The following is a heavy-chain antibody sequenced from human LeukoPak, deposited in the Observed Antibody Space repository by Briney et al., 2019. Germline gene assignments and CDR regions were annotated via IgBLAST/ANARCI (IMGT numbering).Heavy chain of an antibody. Sequence: PSETLSLTCTVSGGSITGSYWNWIRQSPGKGLESIGYIPSTGSANYNPSLKSRVTMSVDTSKNQFSLRLTSVTAADTAIYYCANRGVWGPGTTVIVSS. D-gene: IGHD3-10*01. V-gene: IGHV4-59*01. CDR2: IPSTGSA. CDR3: ANRGV. J-gene: IGHJ6*02. CDR1: GGSITGSY.